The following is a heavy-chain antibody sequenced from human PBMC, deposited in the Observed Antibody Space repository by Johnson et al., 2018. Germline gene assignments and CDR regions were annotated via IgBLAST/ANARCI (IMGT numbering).Heavy chain of an antibody. CDR1: GFTFSSYG. V-gene: IGHV3-30*18. D-gene: IGHD1-26*01. CDR2: ISYDGSNK. CDR3: AKDIVGANYYYYSYMDV. Sequence: VQLLESGGGVVQPGRSLRLSCAASGFTFSSYGMHWVRQAPGKGLEWVAVISYDGSNKYYADSVKGRFTISRDNSKNTLYLQMNSLRAEDTAVYYCAKDIVGANYYYYSYMDVWGKGTSVTVSS. J-gene: IGHJ6*03.